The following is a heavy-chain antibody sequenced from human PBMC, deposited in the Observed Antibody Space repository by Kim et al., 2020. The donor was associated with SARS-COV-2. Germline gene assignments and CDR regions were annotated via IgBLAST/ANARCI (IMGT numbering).Heavy chain of an antibody. J-gene: IGHJ4*02. D-gene: IGHD4-17*01. V-gene: IGHV4-34*01. CDR2: INHSGST. CDR3: ARGFTRPRTTVVTQASRFFDY. Sequence: SETLSLTCAVYGGSFSGYYWSWIRQPPGKGLEWIGEINHSGSTNYNPSLKSRVTISVDTSKNQFSLKLSSVTAADTAVYYCARGFTRPRTTVVTQASRFFDYWGQGTLVTVSS. CDR1: GGSFSGYY.